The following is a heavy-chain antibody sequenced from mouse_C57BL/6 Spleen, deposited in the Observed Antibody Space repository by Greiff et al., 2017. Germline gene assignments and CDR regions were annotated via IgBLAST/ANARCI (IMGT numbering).Heavy chain of an antibody. Sequence: EVQRVESGAELVKPGASVKLSCTASGFNIKDYYMHWVKQRTEQGLEWIGRIDPEDGETKYAPKFQGKATITADTSSNTAYLQLSSLTSEDTAVYYCASISITTVVAMERDYWGQGTSLTVSS. V-gene: IGHV14-2*01. J-gene: IGHJ4*01. CDR3: ASISITTVVAMERDY. D-gene: IGHD1-1*01. CDR2: IDPEDGET. CDR1: GFNIKDYY.